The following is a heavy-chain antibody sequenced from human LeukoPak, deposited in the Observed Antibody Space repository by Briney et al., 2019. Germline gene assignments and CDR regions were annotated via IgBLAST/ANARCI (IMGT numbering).Heavy chain of an antibody. CDR3: ARGVYSGYEIGWFDP. Sequence: ASVKVSCKASGYTFTGYYMHWVRQAPGQGLEWMGWIDPNSGGTNYTQKFQGRVTMTRDTSISTAYMELSRLRSDDTAVYYCARGVYSGYEIGWFDPWGQGTLVTVSS. CDR2: IDPNSGGT. D-gene: IGHD5-12*01. J-gene: IGHJ5*02. V-gene: IGHV1-2*02. CDR1: GYTFTGYY.